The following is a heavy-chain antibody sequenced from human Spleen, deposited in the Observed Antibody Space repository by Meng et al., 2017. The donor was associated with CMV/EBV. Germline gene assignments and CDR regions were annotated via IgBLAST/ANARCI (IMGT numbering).Heavy chain of an antibody. CDR1: GFIFSGSA. V-gene: IGHV3-73*01. CDR3: ARESSTSTSFDY. J-gene: IGHJ4*02. Sequence: GESLKISCAASGFIFSGSAMHWVRQASGKGLEWVGHIRRRPNNYATTNAASVKGRFTISRDDSKNTAYLQMNSLRAEDTAVYYCARESSTSTSFDYWGQGTLVTVSS. D-gene: IGHD6-6*01. CDR2: IRRRPNNYAT.